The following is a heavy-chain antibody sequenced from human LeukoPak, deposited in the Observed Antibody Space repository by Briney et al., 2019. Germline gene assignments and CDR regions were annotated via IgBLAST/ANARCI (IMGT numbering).Heavy chain of an antibody. Sequence: ASVKVSCKASGYTFTDYYMHWVRQAPGQGLEWMGWINPNNGDTSYEQKFQGRVTMTRDTSISQAYMELSSLRSDDTAVYYCARGRNIAVGGTSLVAHWGQGTLVTVSS. J-gene: IGHJ4*02. D-gene: IGHD6-13*01. CDR1: GYTFTDYY. CDR3: ARGRNIAVGGTSLVAH. CDR2: INPNNGDT. V-gene: IGHV1-2*02.